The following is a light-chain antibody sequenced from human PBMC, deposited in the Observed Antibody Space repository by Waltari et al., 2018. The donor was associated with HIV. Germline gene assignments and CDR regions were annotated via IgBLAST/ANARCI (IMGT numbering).Light chain of an antibody. J-gene: IGLJ3*02. CDR3: DAWDNSLSGRV. CDR2: RNN. Sequence: QSVLTQPPSASGTPWQRVTISCSGSRSNIGNNDVYWFQHLPGTAPKLLIYRNNQRPSGVPDRFTGSKSGTSASLAISGLRSEDEADYYCDAWDNSLSGRVFGGGTKLTVL. CDR1: RSNIGNND. V-gene: IGLV1-47*01.